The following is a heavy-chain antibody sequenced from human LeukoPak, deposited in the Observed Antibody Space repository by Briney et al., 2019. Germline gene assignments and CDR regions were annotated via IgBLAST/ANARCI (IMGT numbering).Heavy chain of an antibody. Sequence: PGGSLRLSCAASGFTFSSYSTNWVRQAPGKGLEWVSSISSSSYIYYADSVKGRFTISRDNAKNSLYLQMNSLRAEDTAVYYCARNAVAGSSGWYHNWFDPWGQGTLVTVSS. CDR3: ARNAVAGSSGWYHNWFDP. V-gene: IGHV3-21*01. J-gene: IGHJ5*02. D-gene: IGHD6-19*01. CDR2: ISSSSYI. CDR1: GFTFSSYS.